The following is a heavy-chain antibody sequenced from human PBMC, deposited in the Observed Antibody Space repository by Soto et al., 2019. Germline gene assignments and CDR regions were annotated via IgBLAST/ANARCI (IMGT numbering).Heavy chain of an antibody. D-gene: IGHD5-18*01. CDR2: IYHSGGT. J-gene: IGHJ6*02. Sequence: ETLSLTCAVSGGSISSSNWWSWVRQPPGKGLEGIGEIYHSGGTNYNPSLKSRVTISVDKSKNQFSLKLSSVTAADTAVYYCARGGEKRGYSYGYDYYYGMDVWGQGTTVTVS. V-gene: IGHV4-4*02. CDR1: GGSISSSNW. CDR3: ARGGEKRGYSYGYDYYYGMDV.